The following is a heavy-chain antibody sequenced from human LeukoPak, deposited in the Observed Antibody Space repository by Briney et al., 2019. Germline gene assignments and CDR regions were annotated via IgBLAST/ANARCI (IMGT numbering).Heavy chain of an antibody. CDR2: IRYDGSHE. Sequence: GGSLRLSCAASGFTFSGYGMHWVRQAPGKGLEWVAFIRYDGSHEYYVDSVRGRFTISRDFSKNTLYLQMNGLRAEDTAVYYCARDSHGYISYYFDYWGQGTLVTVSS. CDR1: GFTFSGYG. D-gene: IGHD5-24*01. V-gene: IGHV3-30*02. CDR3: ARDSHGYISYYFDY. J-gene: IGHJ4*02.